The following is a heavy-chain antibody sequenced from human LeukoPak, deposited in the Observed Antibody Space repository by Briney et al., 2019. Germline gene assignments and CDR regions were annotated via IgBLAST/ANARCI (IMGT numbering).Heavy chain of an antibody. CDR2: INHSGSN. Sequence: SETLSLTCAVYDGSFSGYYWSWIRQPPGKGLEWIGEINHSGSNNYNPSLKSRVTISLDTSKSQFSLKVRYVTAADTAVYYCARGLNDSWTGENYWGQGTLVTVSS. D-gene: IGHD3-3*01. CDR3: ARGLNDSWTGENY. J-gene: IGHJ4*02. CDR1: DGSFSGYY. V-gene: IGHV4-34*01.